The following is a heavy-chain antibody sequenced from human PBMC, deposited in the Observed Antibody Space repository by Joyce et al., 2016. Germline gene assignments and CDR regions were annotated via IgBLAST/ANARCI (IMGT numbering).Heavy chain of an antibody. V-gene: IGHV3-13*05. J-gene: IGHJ3*02. CDR2: MGTAGDP. Sequence: EVQLVEAGGALVQPGGSLRLSCAASGFTFSAYEIHWVRQTTGKGLGLVSAMGTAGDPYYAGSVKGRFTISRENAKSSLFLQMNSLRAEDTAVYYCARERGGGMSAFDIWGQGTMVTVSS. CDR1: GFTFSAYE. CDR3: ARERGGGMSAFDI. D-gene: IGHD3-16*01.